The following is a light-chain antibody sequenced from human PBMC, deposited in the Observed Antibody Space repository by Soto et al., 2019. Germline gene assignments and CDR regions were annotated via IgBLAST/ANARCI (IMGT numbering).Light chain of an antibody. CDR1: QSVNSN. Sequence: EIAMTQSPATLSVSPGERATLVCRASQSVNSNLAWYQKKPGQAPRLLIYGASTRATGVSARISGSGSGTEFTLTISSLQSEDFATYYCQQYDNWPLTFGGGTKVDIK. J-gene: IGKJ4*01. CDR2: GAS. CDR3: QQYDNWPLT. V-gene: IGKV3-15*01.